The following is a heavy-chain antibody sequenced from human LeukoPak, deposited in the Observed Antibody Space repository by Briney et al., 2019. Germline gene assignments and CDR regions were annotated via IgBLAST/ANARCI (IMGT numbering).Heavy chain of an antibody. CDR2: ISYSGST. J-gene: IGHJ4*02. D-gene: IGHD3-16*01. CDR1: GGSISSADYY. CDR3: ARSLLGDFDY. Sequence: SQTLSLTCTVSGGSISSADYYWSWIRQPPGKGLEWIGYISYSGSTYYNPSLKSRVTISVDTSKNQFSLKLSSVTAADTAVYYCARSLLGDFDYWGQGTLVTVSS. V-gene: IGHV4-30-4*08.